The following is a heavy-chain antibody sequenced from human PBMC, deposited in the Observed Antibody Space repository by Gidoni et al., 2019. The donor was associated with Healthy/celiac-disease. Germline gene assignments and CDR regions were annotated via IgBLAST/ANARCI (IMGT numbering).Heavy chain of an antibody. CDR3: ARGVGQYDGYYYMDV. D-gene: IGHD1-1*01. V-gene: IGHV4-34*01. CDR2: INHSGST. Sequence: QVQLQQWGAGLLKPSETLSLTCAVYGGSFSGYYWSWIRQPPGKGLEWIGEINHSGSTNYNPSLKSRVTISVDTSKNQFSLKLSSVTAADTAVYYCARGVGQYDGYYYMDVWGKGTTVTVSS. CDR1: GGSFSGYY. J-gene: IGHJ6*03.